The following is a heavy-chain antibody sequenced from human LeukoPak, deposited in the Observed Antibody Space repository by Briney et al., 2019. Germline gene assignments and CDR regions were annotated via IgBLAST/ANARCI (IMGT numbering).Heavy chain of an antibody. CDR1: GGSISSSNW. CDR3: ARVGSSWYSWFDP. CDR2: IYHSGST. V-gene: IGHV4-4*02. Sequence: SETLSLTCAVSGGSISSSNWWSWVRQPPGKGLEWIGEIYHSGSTNCNPSLKSRVTISVDKSKNQFSLKLYSATAADTAVYYCARVGSSWYSWFDPWGQGTLVTVSS. J-gene: IGHJ5*02. D-gene: IGHD6-13*01.